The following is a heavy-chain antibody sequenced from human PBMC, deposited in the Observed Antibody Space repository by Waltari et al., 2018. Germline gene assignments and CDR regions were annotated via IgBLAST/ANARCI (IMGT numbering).Heavy chain of an antibody. V-gene: IGHV1-24*01. D-gene: IGHD2-15*01. J-gene: IGHJ6*03. Sequence: QVQVEQSGSEVKRPGASVRVSCTVPGYTLAGLSLDWLGQVPAKGLEWMGRLDREDGETTYAQHFQGRITVTEDTSTNTAYMGLRTLVSDDTAVYFCHLTGRNIVLAGGSPSFYSYMDVWGRGTTVTVS. CDR2: LDREDGET. CDR3: HLTGRNIVLAGGSPSFYSYMDV. CDR1: GYTLAGLS.